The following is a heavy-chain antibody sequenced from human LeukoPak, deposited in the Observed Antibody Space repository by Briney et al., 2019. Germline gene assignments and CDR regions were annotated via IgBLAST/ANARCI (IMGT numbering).Heavy chain of an antibody. CDR2: IYYSGST. D-gene: IGHD4-11*01. V-gene: IGHV4-59*01. J-gene: IGHJ4*02. CDR3: ATEGVTKYYFDY. Sequence: SETLSLTCTVSGGSISSYYWSWIRQPPGKGLEWIGYIYYSGSTDYNPSLKSRVTISVDTSKNQFSLKLSSLTAADTAVYYCATEGVTKYYFDYWGQGTLVTVSS. CDR1: GGSISSYY.